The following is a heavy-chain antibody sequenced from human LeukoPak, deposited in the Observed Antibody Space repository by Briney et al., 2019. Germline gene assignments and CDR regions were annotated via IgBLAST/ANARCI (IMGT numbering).Heavy chain of an antibody. CDR2: ISAYNGNT. CDR1: GYTFLSYG. V-gene: IGHV1-18*01. CDR3: ARDSARPVGATGPAFDY. D-gene: IGHD1-26*01. Sequence: GASVKVSCKASGYTFLSYGISWVRQAPGQGLEWMGWISAYNGNTNYAQKLQGRVTMSTDTSTSTAYMELKSLRSDDTAVYYCARDSARPVGATGPAFDYWGQGTLVTVSS. J-gene: IGHJ4*02.